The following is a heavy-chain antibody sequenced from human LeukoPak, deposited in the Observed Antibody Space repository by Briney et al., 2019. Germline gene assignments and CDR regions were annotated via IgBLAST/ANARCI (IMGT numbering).Heavy chain of an antibody. Sequence: SETLSLTCAVYGGSFSGYYWSWIRQPPGKGLEWIGEINHSGSTNYNPSLKSRVTISVDTSKNQFSLKLSSVTAADTAVYYCARAPGTGCSLDYWGQGTLVTVSS. D-gene: IGHD3/OR15-3a*01. V-gene: IGHV4-34*01. J-gene: IGHJ4*02. CDR2: INHSGST. CDR1: GGSFSGYY. CDR3: ARAPGTGCSLDY.